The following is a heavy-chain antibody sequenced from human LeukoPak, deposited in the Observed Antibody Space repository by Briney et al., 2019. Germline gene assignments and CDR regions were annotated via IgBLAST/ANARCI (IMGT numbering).Heavy chain of an antibody. V-gene: IGHV4-59*01. CDR1: GGSISSYY. CDR2: VYYSGST. D-gene: IGHD6-13*01. Sequence: SETLSLTCTVSGGSISSYYWSWIRQPPGKGLEWIGYVYYSGSTNYNPSLKSRVTISVDTSKNQFSLKLSSVTAADTAVYYCARGQQLEDPWGQGTLVTVSS. CDR3: ARGQQLEDP. J-gene: IGHJ5*02.